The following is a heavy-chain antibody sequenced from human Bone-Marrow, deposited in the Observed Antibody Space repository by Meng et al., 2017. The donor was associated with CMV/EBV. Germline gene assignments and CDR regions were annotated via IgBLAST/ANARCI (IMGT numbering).Heavy chain of an antibody. CDR3: ARVKEDSSGWYPLDY. CDR2: INPNSGGT. V-gene: IGHV1-2*02. CDR1: GHTFTDYY. D-gene: IGHD6-19*01. J-gene: IGHJ4*02. Sequence: ASVKVSCKASGHTFTDYYVHWVRQAPGHGLEWMGWINPNSGGTNYAQKFQGRVTMTRDTSVSAAYMEMTRLTSADTAVFYCARVKEDSSGWYPLDYWGQGTLVTVSS.